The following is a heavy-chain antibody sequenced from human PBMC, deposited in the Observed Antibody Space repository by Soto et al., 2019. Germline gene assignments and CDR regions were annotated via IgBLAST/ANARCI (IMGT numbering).Heavy chain of an antibody. D-gene: IGHD6-19*01. Sequence: QVQLVESGGGVVQPGRSLRLSCAASGFTFSSYGMHWVRQAPGKGLEWVAVIWYDGSNKYYADSVKGRFTISRDNSKNTLYLQMDSLRAEETAVYYCGRASAGYSSGWPIDYWGQGTLVTVSS. CDR1: GFTFSSYG. CDR2: IWYDGSNK. J-gene: IGHJ4*02. CDR3: GRASAGYSSGWPIDY. V-gene: IGHV3-33*01.